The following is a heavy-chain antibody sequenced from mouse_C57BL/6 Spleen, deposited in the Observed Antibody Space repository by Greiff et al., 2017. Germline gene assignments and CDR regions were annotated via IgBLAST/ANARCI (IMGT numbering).Heavy chain of an antibody. CDR1: GFTFTDYY. V-gene: IGHV7-3*01. D-gene: IGHD1-1*01. CDR2: IRNKANGYTT. CDR3: ARSPPLYGSRYFYY. Sequence: EVKVEESGGGLVQPGGSLSLSCAASGFTFTDYYMSWVRQPPGTALEWLGFIRNKANGYTTEYSASVKGRFTISRDNSQSILYLQMNALRAEDSATYYCARSPPLYGSRYFYYWGQGTTLTVSS. J-gene: IGHJ2*01.